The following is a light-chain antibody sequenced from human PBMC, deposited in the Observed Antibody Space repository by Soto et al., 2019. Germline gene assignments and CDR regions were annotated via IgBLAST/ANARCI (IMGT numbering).Light chain of an antibody. J-gene: IGLJ1*01. CDR2: EAS. V-gene: IGLV2-18*01. Sequence: SALTQPPSVAGSPGQPVTISFTGTSTDFVSYNRVSWYQQPPGTAPKIIIYEASNRPSGVPDRFSGSKSGNTASLTISGLQAADEADYYCSLYTSENTYVFGTGAKVTVL. CDR3: SLYTSENTYV. CDR1: STDFVSYNR.